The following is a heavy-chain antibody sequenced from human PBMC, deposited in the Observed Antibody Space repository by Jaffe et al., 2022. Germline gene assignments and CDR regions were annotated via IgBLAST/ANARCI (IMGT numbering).Heavy chain of an antibody. V-gene: IGHV3-74*01. D-gene: IGHD2-2*01. CDR3: AREVGYCSSTSCYQADHDAFDI. CDR2: INSDGSST. Sequence: EVQLVESGGGLVQPGGSLRLSCAASGFTFSSYWMHWVRQAPGKGLVWVSRINSDGSSTSYADSVKGRFTISRDNAKNTLYLQMNSLRAEDTAVYYCAREVGYCSSTSCYQADHDAFDIWGQGTMVTVSS. J-gene: IGHJ3*02. CDR1: GFTFSSYW.